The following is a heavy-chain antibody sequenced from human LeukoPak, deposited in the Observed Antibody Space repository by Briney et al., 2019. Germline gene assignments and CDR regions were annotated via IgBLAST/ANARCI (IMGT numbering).Heavy chain of an antibody. CDR2: IRYDGSNK. D-gene: IGHD1-1*01. J-gene: IGHJ4*02. V-gene: IGHV3-30*02. CDR3: AKVPGNWNDVYYFDY. CDR1: GFTFSSYG. Sequence: PGGSLRLSCAASGFTFSSYGMHWVRQAPGKGLEWVAFIRYDGSNKYYADSVKGRFTISRDNSKNTLYLQMNSLRAEDTAVYYCAKVPGNWNDVYYFDYWGQGTLVTVSS.